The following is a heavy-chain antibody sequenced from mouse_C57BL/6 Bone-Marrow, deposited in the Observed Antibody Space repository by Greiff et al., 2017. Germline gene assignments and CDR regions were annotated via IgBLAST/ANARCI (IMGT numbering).Heavy chain of an antibody. Sequence: EVKLVESGGGLVKPGGSLKLSCAASGFTFSSYAMSWVRQTPEKRLEWVATISDGGSYTYYPDNVKCRFTISSDNAKNTLYLQLSHLNSEDSARFYCARGPYYYGSAPFAYWGQGTLVTVSA. V-gene: IGHV5-4*03. CDR1: GFTFSSYA. J-gene: IGHJ3*01. CDR3: ARGPYYYGSAPFAY. CDR2: ISDGGSYT. D-gene: IGHD1-1*01.